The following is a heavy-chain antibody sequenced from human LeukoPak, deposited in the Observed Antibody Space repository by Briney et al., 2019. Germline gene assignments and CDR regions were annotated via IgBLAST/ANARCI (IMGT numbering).Heavy chain of an antibody. CDR3: AKSITMIVAMISDI. V-gene: IGHV3-23*01. J-gene: IGHJ3*02. CDR2: ISGSGGST. D-gene: IGHD3-22*01. CDR1: GFTFSSYA. Sequence: GGSLRLSCAASGFTFSSYAMSWVRQAPGKGLEWVSVISGSGGSTYYADSVKGRFTISRDNSKNTLYLQMNSLRAEDTAVYYCAKSITMIVAMISDIWGQGTMVTVSS.